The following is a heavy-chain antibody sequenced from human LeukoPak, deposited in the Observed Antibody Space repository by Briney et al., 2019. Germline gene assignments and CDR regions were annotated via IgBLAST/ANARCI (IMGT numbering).Heavy chain of an antibody. D-gene: IGHD6-13*01. CDR2: ITHGGST. CDR1: GGSFSGYY. V-gene: IGHV4-34*01. J-gene: IGHJ4*02. Sequence: SETLSLTCAVYGGSFSGYYWSWIRQPPGKGLEWIGEITHGGSTNYNPSLKSRVTISVDTSKNQFSLELNSVTAADTAVYYCARGGWHSSSWYFDYWGQGTLVTVSS. CDR3: ARGGWHSSSWYFDY.